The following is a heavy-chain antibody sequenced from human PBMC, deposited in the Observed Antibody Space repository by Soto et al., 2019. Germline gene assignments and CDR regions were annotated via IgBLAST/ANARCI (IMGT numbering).Heavy chain of an antibody. Sequence: QVQLVQSGAEVKKPGASVKVSCKASGYTFTGYYMQWVRQAPGQGLEWMGWINPNSGGTNYAQKFQGWVTMTRDTSISTAYMELSRLRSDDTAVYYCARDLYYYGSGSYYYYYGMDVWGQGTTVTVSS. V-gene: IGHV1-2*04. CDR1: GYTFTGYY. CDR2: INPNSGGT. D-gene: IGHD3-10*01. CDR3: ARDLYYYGSGSYYYYYGMDV. J-gene: IGHJ6*02.